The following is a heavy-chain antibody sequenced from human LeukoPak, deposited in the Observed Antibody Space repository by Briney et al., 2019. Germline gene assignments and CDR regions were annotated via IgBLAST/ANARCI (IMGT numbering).Heavy chain of an antibody. J-gene: IGHJ4*02. D-gene: IGHD5-18*01. CDR1: GGSISSSSYY. CDR2: IYYSGST. CDR3: ASQSPRGYSYGIDY. Sequence: SETLSLTCTVSGGSISSSSYYWGWIRQPPGKGLEWIGSIYYSGSTYYNLSLKSRVTISVDTSKNQFSLKLSSVTAADTAVYYCASQSPRGYSYGIDYWGQGTLVTVSS. V-gene: IGHV4-39*01.